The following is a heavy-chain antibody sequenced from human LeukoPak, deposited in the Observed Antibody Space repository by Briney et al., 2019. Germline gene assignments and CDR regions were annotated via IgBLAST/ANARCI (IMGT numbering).Heavy chain of an antibody. CDR3: ARGGSFYYYYGMDV. D-gene: IGHD5-12*01. V-gene: IGHV3-53*04. Sequence: GGSLRLSCAASGFTVSSNYMSWVRQAPGKGLEWVSAIYSGGSTYYADSVKGRFTISRHNSKNTLYLQMNSLRAEDTAVYYCARGGSFYYYYGMDVWGQGTTVTVSS. CDR2: IYSGGST. CDR1: GFTVSSNY. J-gene: IGHJ6*02.